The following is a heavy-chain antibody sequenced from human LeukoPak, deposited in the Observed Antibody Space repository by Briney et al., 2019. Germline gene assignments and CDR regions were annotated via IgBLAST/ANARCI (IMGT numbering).Heavy chain of an antibody. CDR2: TAGSGISK. D-gene: IGHD3-22*01. J-gene: IGHJ4*02. CDR3: ARLPTFYYDSSGYHYDY. CDR1: GFTFSSYA. V-gene: IGHV3-23*01. Sequence: GGSLRLSCAASGFTFSSYAMSWVRQAPGKGLEWASSTAGSGISKDYADSVKGRFTISKDKSKNTLYLQMDNLRAEDTGVYFCARLPTFYYDSSGYHYDYWGQGTLVTVSS.